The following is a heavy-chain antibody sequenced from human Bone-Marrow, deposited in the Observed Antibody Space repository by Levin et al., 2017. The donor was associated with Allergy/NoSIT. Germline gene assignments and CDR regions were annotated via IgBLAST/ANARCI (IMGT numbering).Heavy chain of an antibody. CDR3: ARDKRVNNPRRYCSGGSCYSYYYYYMDV. Sequence: GESLKISCKASGYTFTGYYMHWVRQAPGQGLEWMGRINPNSGGTNYAQKFQGRVTMTRDTSISTAYMELSRLRSDDTAVYYCARDKRVNNPRRYCSGGSCYSYYYYYMDVWGKGTTVTVSS. D-gene: IGHD2-15*01. CDR2: INPNSGGT. CDR1: GYTFTGYY. V-gene: IGHV1-2*06. J-gene: IGHJ6*03.